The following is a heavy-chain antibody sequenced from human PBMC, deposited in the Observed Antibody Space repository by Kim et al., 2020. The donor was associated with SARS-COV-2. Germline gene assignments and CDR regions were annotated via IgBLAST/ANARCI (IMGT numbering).Heavy chain of an antibody. D-gene: IGHD2-15*01. V-gene: IGHV4-39*01. CDR2: NT. Sequence: NTYYHPSLTSRVTISVDKSKNQFSLKLSSVTAADTAVYYCARHPLGSVDYWGQGTLVTVSS. CDR3: ARHPLGSVDY. J-gene: IGHJ4*02.